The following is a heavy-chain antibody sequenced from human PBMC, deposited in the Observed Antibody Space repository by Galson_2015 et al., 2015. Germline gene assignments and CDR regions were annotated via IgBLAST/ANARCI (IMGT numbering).Heavy chain of an antibody. J-gene: IGHJ4*02. V-gene: IGHV3-21*01. CDR3: ARDRLWLRDFDY. CDR2: ISSSSSYI. CDR1: GFTFSSYS. D-gene: IGHD5-12*01. Sequence: SLRLSCAASGFTFSSYSMNWVRQAPGKGLEWVSSISSSSSYIYYADSVKGRFTISRDNAKNSLYLQMNSLRAEDTAVYYCARDRLWLRDFDYWGQGTLVTVSS.